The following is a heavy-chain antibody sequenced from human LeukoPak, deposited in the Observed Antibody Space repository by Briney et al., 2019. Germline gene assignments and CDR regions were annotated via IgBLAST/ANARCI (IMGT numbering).Heavy chain of an antibody. Sequence: SETLSLTCTVSGGSISSYYWSWIRQPPGKGLEWIGEINHSGSTNYNPSLKSRVTISVDTSKNQFSLKLSSVTAADTAVYYCARGVRMVRGVISSYYGYWGQGTLVTVSS. J-gene: IGHJ4*02. CDR3: ARGVRMVRGVISSYYGY. CDR2: INHSGST. V-gene: IGHV4-34*01. D-gene: IGHD3-10*01. CDR1: GGSISSYY.